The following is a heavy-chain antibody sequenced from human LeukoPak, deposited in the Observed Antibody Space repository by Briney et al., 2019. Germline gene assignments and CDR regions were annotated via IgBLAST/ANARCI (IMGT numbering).Heavy chain of an antibody. J-gene: IGHJ4*02. V-gene: IGHV3-30*02. D-gene: IGHD3-10*01. Sequence: PGGSLRLSCAASGFTFSSYGMHWVRQAPGKGLEWVAFIRYDGSNKYYADSVKGRFTISRDNSKNTPYLQMNSLRAENTAVYYCAKDIAGVGQGGRWFGEEPLTGFDYWGQGTLVTVSS. CDR3: AKDIAGVGQGGRWFGEEPLTGFDY. CDR1: GFTFSSYG. CDR2: IRYDGSNK.